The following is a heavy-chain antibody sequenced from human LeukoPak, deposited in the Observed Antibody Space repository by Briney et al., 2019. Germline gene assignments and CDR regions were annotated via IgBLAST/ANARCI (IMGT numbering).Heavy chain of an antibody. CDR3: ARDASNWSAFDS. CDR1: GYTFIRYS. V-gene: IGHV1-2*06. J-gene: IGHJ5*01. CDR2: INPNSGVT. Sequence: ASVKVSCKASGYTFIRYSMHWVRQAPRQGLEWMGRINPNSGVTHYAQKFQGRVTMTSDTSITTAYMDLSSLTSDDTATYYCARDASNWSAFDSWGQGTLVIVSS. D-gene: IGHD1-20*01.